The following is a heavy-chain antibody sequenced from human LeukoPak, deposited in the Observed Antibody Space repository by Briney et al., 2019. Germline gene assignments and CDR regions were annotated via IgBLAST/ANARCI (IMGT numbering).Heavy chain of an antibody. CDR1: GFTFGSYQ. J-gene: IGHJ5*02. CDR2: IKQDGSEQ. CDR3: ARGFEASPNWFDP. Sequence: GGSLRLSCAASGFTFGSYQMNWVRQAPGKGLEWVANIKQDGSEQYYVDSVKGRFTISRDNAKNSLYLQMNSLRVDDTAVYYCARGFEASPNWFDPWGQGTLVTVSS. V-gene: IGHV3-7*01.